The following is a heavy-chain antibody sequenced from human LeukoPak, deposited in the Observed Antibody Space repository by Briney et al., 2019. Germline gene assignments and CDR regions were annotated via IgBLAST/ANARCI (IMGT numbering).Heavy chain of an antibody. V-gene: IGHV3-23*01. D-gene: IGHD6-13*01. CDR2: ITGGGDDT. CDR1: GFMFNNYA. J-gene: IGHJ6*03. Sequence: GGSLRLSCAASGFMFNNYAMSWVRQAPGKDLEWVSTITGGGDDTYSADSVKGRFTISRDNSKNTLSLQMHSLRVEDTAVYYCAKDLWRQQLAIYYMDVWGKGTTVTVSS. CDR3: AKDLWRQQLAIYYMDV.